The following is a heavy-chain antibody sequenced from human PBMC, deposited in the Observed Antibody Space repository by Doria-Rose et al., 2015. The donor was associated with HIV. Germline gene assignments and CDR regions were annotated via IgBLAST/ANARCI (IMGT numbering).Heavy chain of an antibody. D-gene: IGHD6-13*01. V-gene: IGHV2-26*01. CDR3: ARIKSSRWYHKYYFDF. J-gene: IGHJ4*02. CDR2: IFSDDER. Sequence: QVTLKESGPVLVKPTETLTLTCTVSGVSLSSPGMGVSWIRQPPGKALEWLANIFSDDERSYKSSLKSRLTISRATSKSKVDLTMTDMDPVDTATYYCARIKSSRWYHKYYFDFWGQGTLVIVSA. CDR1: GVSLSSPGMG.